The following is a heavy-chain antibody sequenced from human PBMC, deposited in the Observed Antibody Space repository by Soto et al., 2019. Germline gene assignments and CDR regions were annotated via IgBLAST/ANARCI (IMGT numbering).Heavy chain of an antibody. CDR1: GFTFSTYA. V-gene: IGHV3-23*01. CDR2: ITSSFTT. J-gene: IGHJ1*01. Sequence: PGGSLRLSCAASGFTFSTYAMSWVRQAPGKGLEWVSDITSSFTTYYADSVKGRFTISRDNSKNTLYLQMNSLRAEDTAEYYCVKTNYYDSSGFYWGQGTVVTVS. CDR3: VKTNYYDSSGFY. D-gene: IGHD3-22*01.